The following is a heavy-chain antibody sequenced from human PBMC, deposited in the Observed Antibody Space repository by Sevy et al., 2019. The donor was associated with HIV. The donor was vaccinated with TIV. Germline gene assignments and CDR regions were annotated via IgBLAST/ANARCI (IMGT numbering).Heavy chain of an antibody. D-gene: IGHD3-22*01. CDR3: AKSRHTYDRTYFDY. CDR2: ISGSGGST. J-gene: IGHJ4*02. V-gene: IGHV3-23*01. Sequence: GGSLRLSCAASGFTFSSYAMSWVRQAPGKGLEWVSAISGSGGSTYYADSVKGRFTISGDNSKNTLYLQMNSLRAEDTAVYCCAKSRHTYDRTYFDYWGQGTLVTVSS. CDR1: GFTFSSYA.